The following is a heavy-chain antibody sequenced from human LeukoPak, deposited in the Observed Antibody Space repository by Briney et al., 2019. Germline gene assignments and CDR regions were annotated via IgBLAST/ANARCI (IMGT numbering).Heavy chain of an antibody. Sequence: PGGSLRLSCAASGFTFSSYSMNWVRQAPGKGLEWVSYISSSSSTIYYADSVRGRFTISRDNAKNSLYLQMNSLRAEDTAVYYCARDDSSGYYEYWGQGTLVTVSS. CDR1: GFTFSSYS. V-gene: IGHV3-48*04. J-gene: IGHJ4*02. CDR2: ISSSSSTI. D-gene: IGHD3-22*01. CDR3: ARDDSSGYYEY.